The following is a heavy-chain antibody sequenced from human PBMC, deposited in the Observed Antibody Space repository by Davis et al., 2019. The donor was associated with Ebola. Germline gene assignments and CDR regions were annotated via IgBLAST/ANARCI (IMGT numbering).Heavy chain of an antibody. CDR2: IYYSGST. J-gene: IGHJ3*02. V-gene: IGHV4-30-4*07. CDR1: GGSISSGGYS. Sequence: MPSETLSLTCAVSGGSISSGGYSWSWIRQPPGKGLEWIGYIYYSGSTYYNPSLKSRVTISVDTSKNQFSLKLSSVTAADTAVYYCAAVITFGGVIVYDTFDIWGQGTMVTVSS. D-gene: IGHD3-16*02. CDR3: AAVITFGGVIVYDTFDI.